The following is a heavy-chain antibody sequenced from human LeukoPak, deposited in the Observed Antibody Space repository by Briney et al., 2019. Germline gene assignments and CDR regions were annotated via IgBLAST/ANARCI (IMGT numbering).Heavy chain of an antibody. J-gene: IGHJ4*02. CDR1: GGTFSSYA. Sequence: SVKVSCKASGGTFSSYAISWVRQAPGRGLEWMGRIIPIFGIANYAQKFQGRVTITADKSTSTAYMELSSLRSEDTAVYYCARLNSDCGGDCYYDYWGQGTLVTVSS. V-gene: IGHV1-69*04. CDR3: ARLNSDCGGDCYYDY. CDR2: IIPIFGIA. D-gene: IGHD2-21*02.